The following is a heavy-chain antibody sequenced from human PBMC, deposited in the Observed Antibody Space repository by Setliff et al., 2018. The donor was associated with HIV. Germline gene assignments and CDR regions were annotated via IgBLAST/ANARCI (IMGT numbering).Heavy chain of an antibody. V-gene: IGHV3-9*01. J-gene: IGHJ2*01. Sequence: GGSLRLSCAASGFTFDDYAMHWVRQAPGRGLEWISGINWNGGATGYADSVQGRFTMSRDNAENSLYLEMNSLTPEDTAFYYCVKDIVRYYYDTRGFDLWGRGTPVTVSS. CDR2: INWNGGAT. CDR3: VKDIVRYYYDTRGFDL. CDR1: GFTFDDYA. D-gene: IGHD3-22*01.